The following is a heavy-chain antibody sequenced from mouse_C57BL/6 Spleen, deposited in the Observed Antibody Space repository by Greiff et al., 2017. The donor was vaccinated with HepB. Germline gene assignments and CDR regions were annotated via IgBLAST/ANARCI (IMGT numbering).Heavy chain of an antibody. CDR3: ARTNYYAMDY. CDR2: ISSGSSTI. V-gene: IGHV5-17*01. J-gene: IGHJ4*01. CDR1: GFTFSDYG. Sequence: EVKVVESGGGLVKPGGSLKLSCAASGFTFSDYGMHWVRQAPEKGLEWVAYISSGSSTIYYADTVKGRFTISRDNAQNTLFLQMTSLRSEDTAMYYCARTNYYAMDYWGQGTSVTVSS.